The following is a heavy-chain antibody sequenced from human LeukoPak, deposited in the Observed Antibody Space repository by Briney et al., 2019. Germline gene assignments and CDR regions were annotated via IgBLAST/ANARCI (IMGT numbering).Heavy chain of an antibody. Sequence: SETLSLTCAVYGGSFSGYYWSWIRQPPGKGLEWIGEINHSGSTNYNPSLKSRVTMSVDTSKNQFSLKLSSVTAADTAVYYCARVICSGGSCRFDYWGQGTLVTVSS. V-gene: IGHV4-34*01. CDR2: INHSGST. CDR1: GGSFSGYY. D-gene: IGHD2-15*01. J-gene: IGHJ4*02. CDR3: ARVICSGGSCRFDY.